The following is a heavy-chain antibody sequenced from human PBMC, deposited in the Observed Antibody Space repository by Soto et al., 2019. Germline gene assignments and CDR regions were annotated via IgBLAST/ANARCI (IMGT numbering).Heavy chain of an antibody. CDR1: GFPLSDHY. D-gene: IGHD3-22*01. V-gene: IGHV3-72*01. CDR2: SRDKPQGYST. Sequence: PGGSLRLSCAVSGFPLSDHYIDWVRQSPGKGLEWVGRSRDKPQGYSTAYAASVKGRFTTSRDESKNSAYLQMNSLKNEDTAVYSCVRATYFSDSSGYTRCLDYWGQGSVVTVSX. CDR3: VRATYFSDSSGYTRCLDY. J-gene: IGHJ4*02.